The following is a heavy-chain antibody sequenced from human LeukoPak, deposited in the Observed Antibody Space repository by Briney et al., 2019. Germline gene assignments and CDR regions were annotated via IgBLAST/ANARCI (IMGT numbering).Heavy chain of an antibody. Sequence: GGSLRLSCAASGFTFSSYAMHWVRQAPGKGLEWVAVISYDGSNKYYADSVKGRFTISRDNSKNTLYLQMNSLRAEDTAVSYCARDRCSGGSCYGYYYGMDVWGKGTTVTVSS. J-gene: IGHJ6*04. V-gene: IGHV3-30-3*01. D-gene: IGHD2-15*01. CDR2: ISYDGSNK. CDR3: ARDRCSGGSCYGYYYGMDV. CDR1: GFTFSSYA.